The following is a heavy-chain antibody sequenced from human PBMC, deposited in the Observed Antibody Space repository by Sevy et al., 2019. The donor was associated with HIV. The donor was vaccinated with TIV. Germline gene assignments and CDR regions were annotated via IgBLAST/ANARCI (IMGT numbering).Heavy chain of an antibody. CDR1: GFTFSSYA. V-gene: IGHV3-30-3*01. J-gene: IGHJ6*02. CDR3: ASDSSSPVEPDYYYYGMDV. CDR2: ISYDGSNK. Sequence: GGSLRLSCAASGFTFSSYAMHWVRQAPGKGLEWVAVISYDGSNKYYADSVKGRFTISRDKSKNTLYLQMNSLRAEDTAVYYCASDSSSPVEPDYYYYGMDVWGQGTTVTVSS. D-gene: IGHD6-6*01.